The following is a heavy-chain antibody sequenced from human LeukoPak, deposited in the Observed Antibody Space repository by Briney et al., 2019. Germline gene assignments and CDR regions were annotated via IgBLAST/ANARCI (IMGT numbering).Heavy chain of an antibody. CDR1: GYTFNSYG. CDR3: ARVGGSGSYVDDY. V-gene: IGHV1-18*01. CDR2: ISTYNGYA. J-gene: IGHJ4*02. Sequence: ASVNVSCKASGYTFNSYGISWVRQAPGQGLEGMGWISTYNGYANYAQRLQGRVTMTTETSTSTAYMELRSLRSDDTAVYYCARVGGSGSYVDDYWGQGTLATVSS. D-gene: IGHD3-10*01.